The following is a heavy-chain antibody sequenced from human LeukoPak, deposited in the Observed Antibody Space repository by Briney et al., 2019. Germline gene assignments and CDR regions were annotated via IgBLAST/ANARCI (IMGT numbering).Heavy chain of an antibody. D-gene: IGHD4-17*01. CDR3: ARMTTSVTTYDAFDI. Sequence: PSETLSLTCAVYGGSFSGYYWSWIRQPPGKGLEWIGEISHSGSTNYNPSLKSRVTISVDTPKNQFSLRLSSVTAADTAVYSCARMTTSVTTYDAFDIWGQGTMVTVSS. V-gene: IGHV4-34*01. J-gene: IGHJ3*02. CDR2: ISHSGST. CDR1: GGSFSGYY.